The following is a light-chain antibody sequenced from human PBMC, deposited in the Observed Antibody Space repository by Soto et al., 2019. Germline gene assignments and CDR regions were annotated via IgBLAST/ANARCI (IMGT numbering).Light chain of an antibody. J-gene: IGKJ3*01. CDR2: GAS. Sequence: IVLTQSPGTLSLTPGERATLSCRASQSVSSSYLAWYQQKPGQAPRLLIYGASSRATGIPDRFSGSGSGTDFTLTISRLEPEDSAVYYCQQYGSRPPFTFGPGTRVDIK. V-gene: IGKV3-20*01. CDR1: QSVSSSY. CDR3: QQYGSRPPFT.